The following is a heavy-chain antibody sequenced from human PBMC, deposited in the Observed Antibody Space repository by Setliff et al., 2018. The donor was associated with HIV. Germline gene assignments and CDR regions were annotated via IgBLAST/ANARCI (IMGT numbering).Heavy chain of an antibody. D-gene: IGHD2-21*02. CDR2: INPSGGST. Sequence: ASVKVSCKASGYTFTSYYMHWVRQAPGQGLEWMGVINPSGGSTSYAQKFQGRVTMTRDTSTSKVYMELSSLKSDDTAVYSCARGSAVVTAKLDYWGQGTLVTVSS. CDR1: GYTFTSYY. J-gene: IGHJ4*02. V-gene: IGHV1-46*01. CDR3: ARGSAVVTAKLDY.